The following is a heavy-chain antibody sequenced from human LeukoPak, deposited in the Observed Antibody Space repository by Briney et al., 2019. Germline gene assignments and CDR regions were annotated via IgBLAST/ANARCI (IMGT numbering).Heavy chain of an antibody. Sequence: GASVKVSCKASGYTFTSYGISWVRQAPGQGLEWMGWISAYNGNTNYAQKLQGRVTMTTDTSTSTAYMELRSLRSDDTAVYYCARTYYDILTGPHKGFDPWGQGTLVTVSS. D-gene: IGHD3-9*01. CDR1: GYTFTSYG. V-gene: IGHV1-18*01. J-gene: IGHJ5*02. CDR3: ARTYYDILTGPHKGFDP. CDR2: ISAYNGNT.